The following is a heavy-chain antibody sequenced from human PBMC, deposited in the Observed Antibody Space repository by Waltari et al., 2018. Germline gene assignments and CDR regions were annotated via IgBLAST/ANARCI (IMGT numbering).Heavy chain of an antibody. CDR2: VWYDGINK. CDR1: GFTFNRYV. J-gene: IGHJ4*02. Sequence: QVLLVESGGGVVQRGRSLILACAVSGFTFNRYVMQWVRQAPGKGMEWVAVVWYDGINKYYADSVKGRFTISKDNSENTLYLHMNSLRVEDTATYYCARGALAGRFFDFWGQGTPVTVSS. V-gene: IGHV3-33*01. D-gene: IGHD6-19*01. CDR3: ARGALAGRFFDF.